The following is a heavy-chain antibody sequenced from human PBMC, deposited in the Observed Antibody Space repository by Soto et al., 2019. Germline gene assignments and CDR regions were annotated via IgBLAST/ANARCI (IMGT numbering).Heavy chain of an antibody. D-gene: IGHD1-26*01. Sequence: GESLKISCKGSGYSFTNYWIGWVRQMPGKGLEWMGIIYPGDSHAIYSPSFQGQVTMSADKSISTAYLQWSSLKDSDTAMYYCARPYSGGPNDPFDVWGQGTMVTVSS. J-gene: IGHJ3*01. CDR2: IYPGDSHA. V-gene: IGHV5-51*01. CDR1: GYSFTNYW. CDR3: ARPYSGGPNDPFDV.